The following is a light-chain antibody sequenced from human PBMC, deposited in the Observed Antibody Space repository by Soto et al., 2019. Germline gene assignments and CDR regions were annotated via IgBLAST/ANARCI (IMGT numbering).Light chain of an antibody. CDR1: SSDVGGYNT. Sequence: QSVLTQPASVSGSPGQSITISCTGTSSDVGGYNTVSWYQQHPGKAPKLMIFEVSNRPSGISNRFSGSKSGNTASLTISGLQAEDEADYYCSSFTSSITYVFGTGTKLTVL. J-gene: IGLJ1*01. V-gene: IGLV2-14*01. CDR3: SSFTSSITYV. CDR2: EVS.